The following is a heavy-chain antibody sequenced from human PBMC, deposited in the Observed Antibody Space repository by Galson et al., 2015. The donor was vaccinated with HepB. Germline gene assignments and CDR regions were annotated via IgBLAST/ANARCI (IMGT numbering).Heavy chain of an antibody. Sequence: SVKVSCKASGYTFSSYDVNWVRQAPGQGLEWLGWMNPYNGDTRYTQTIQGRVTMTRDTSTNTAYMELTGLTFQDTAVYFCARAVEGTGDNLAYFYSLDVWGNGTTVIVSS. D-gene: IGHD2-8*02. CDR3: ARAVEGTGDNLAYFYSLDV. J-gene: IGHJ6*04. CDR2: MNPYNGDT. CDR1: GYTFSSYD. V-gene: IGHV1-8*01.